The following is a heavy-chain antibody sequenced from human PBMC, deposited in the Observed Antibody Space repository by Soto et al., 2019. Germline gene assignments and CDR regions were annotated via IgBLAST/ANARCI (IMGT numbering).Heavy chain of an antibody. J-gene: IGHJ4*02. CDR3: STYDYIWGTDRYRWAY. D-gene: IGHD3-16*02. CDR2: VKSKTDGWTT. Sequence: EVQLVESGGDLVKPGGSLRLSCAASGFSFSNAWMTWVRQAPGKGLEWVGHVKSKTDGWTTHYAAPVEGRFTVSRDDSKNTLYLHMDSLKTEDTAVYYCSTYDYIWGTDRYRWAYWGQGTLVTVSS. V-gene: IGHV3-15*01. CDR1: GFSFSNAW.